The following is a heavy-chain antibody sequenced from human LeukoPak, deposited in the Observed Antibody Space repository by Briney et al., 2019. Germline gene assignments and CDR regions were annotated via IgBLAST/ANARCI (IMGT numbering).Heavy chain of an antibody. V-gene: IGHV3-66*01. J-gene: IGHJ4*02. CDR2: IYSGGSP. Sequence: PGGSLRLSCAASGFTFNIYAMNWVRQAPGKGLEWVSVIYSGGSPYYADSVKGRFIISRDISKNTLYLQMNSLRAEDTAVYYCVKGRYDSGSYYFDYWGQGTLVTVSS. CDR1: GFTFNIYA. D-gene: IGHD3-10*01. CDR3: VKGRYDSGSYYFDY.